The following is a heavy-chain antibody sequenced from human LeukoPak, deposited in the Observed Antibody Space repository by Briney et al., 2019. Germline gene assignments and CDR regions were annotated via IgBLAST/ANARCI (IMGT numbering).Heavy chain of an antibody. D-gene: IGHD6-13*01. CDR2: ISWNSGSI. Sequence: PGRYLRLSCAASGFTFDDYAMHWVRQAPGKGLEWVSGISWNSGSIGYADSVKGRFTISRDNAKNSLYLQMNSLRAEDTALYYCAKDIGIAGDYWGQGTLVTVSS. CDR3: AKDIGIAGDY. CDR1: GFTFDDYA. J-gene: IGHJ4*02. V-gene: IGHV3-9*01.